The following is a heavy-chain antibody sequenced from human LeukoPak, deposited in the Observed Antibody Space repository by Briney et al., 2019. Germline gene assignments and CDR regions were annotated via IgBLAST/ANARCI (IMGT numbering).Heavy chain of an antibody. Sequence: ASVKVSCKASGYTFTGYYMHWVRQAPGQGLEWMGRINPNSGGTNYAQKFQGRVTMTRDTSISTAYMELSRLRSDDTAVYYCARESVVVVAATDYYYYYMDVWGKGTTVTVSS. J-gene: IGHJ6*03. CDR1: GYTFTGYY. CDR3: ARESVVVVAATDYYYYYMDV. D-gene: IGHD2-15*01. V-gene: IGHV1-2*06. CDR2: INPNSGGT.